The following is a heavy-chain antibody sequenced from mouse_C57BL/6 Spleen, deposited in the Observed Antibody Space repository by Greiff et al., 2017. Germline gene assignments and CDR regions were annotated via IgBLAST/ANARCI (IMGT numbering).Heavy chain of an antibody. CDR3: ARYYYDYVDY. J-gene: IGHJ2*01. V-gene: IGHV7-3*01. CDR2: IRNKANGYTT. CDR1: GFTFTDYY. D-gene: IGHD2-4*01. Sequence: EVQRVESGGGLVQPGGSLSLSCAASGFTFTDYYMSWVRQPPGKAREWLGFIRNKANGYTTEYSASVKGRFTISRDNSQSILYLQMNALRAEDSATYYCARYYYDYVDYWGQGTTLTVSS.